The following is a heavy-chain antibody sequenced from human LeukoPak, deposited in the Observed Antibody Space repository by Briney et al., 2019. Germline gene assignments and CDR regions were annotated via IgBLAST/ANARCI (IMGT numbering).Heavy chain of an antibody. J-gene: IGHJ6*04. CDR1: GGTFTIYA. CDR3: ARGITMVRGVIDYYYYGMDV. Sequence: SVTVSFKASGGTFTIYAISWVRQAPGQGHEWMGGIIPIFGTANYAQKFQGRVTITADETTSTAYMQLSSLRSEDTAVYYCARGITMVRGVIDYYYYGMDVWGKGTTVTVSS. V-gene: IGHV1-69*13. CDR2: IIPIFGTA. D-gene: IGHD3-10*01.